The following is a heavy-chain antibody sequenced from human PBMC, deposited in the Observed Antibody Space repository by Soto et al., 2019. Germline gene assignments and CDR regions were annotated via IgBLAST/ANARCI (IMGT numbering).Heavy chain of an antibody. Sequence: VQLLESGGGLVQPGGSLRLSCATDRFTFDSYAMHWVRQAPGEGLEWVSSLSGSGSQTYYADSVKGRLTLCRDRSKNTVYLQMNSLRAEDTAVYFCAKDRLTVFGVVVTFEDWGRGTLVTVAS. CDR2: LSGSGSQT. D-gene: IGHD3-3*01. J-gene: IGHJ4*02. CDR3: AKDRLTVFGVVVTFED. CDR1: RFTFDSYA. V-gene: IGHV3-23*01.